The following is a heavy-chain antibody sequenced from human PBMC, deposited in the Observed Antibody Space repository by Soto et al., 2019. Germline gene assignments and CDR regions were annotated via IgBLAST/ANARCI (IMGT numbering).Heavy chain of an antibody. V-gene: IGHV1-18*01. J-gene: IGHJ6*03. Sequence: ASVKVSCKASGYTFTSYGISWVRQAPGQGLEWMGWISAYNGNTNYAQKLQGRVTMTTDTSTSTAYMELRSLRSDDTAVYYCARDDPVRVVAAADYCYYYMDVWGKGTTVTVSS. D-gene: IGHD2-15*01. CDR1: GYTFTSYG. CDR3: ARDDPVRVVAAADYCYYYMDV. CDR2: ISAYNGNT.